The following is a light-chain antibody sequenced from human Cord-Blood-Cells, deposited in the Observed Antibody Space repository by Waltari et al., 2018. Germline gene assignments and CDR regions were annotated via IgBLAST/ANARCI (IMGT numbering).Light chain of an antibody. CDR3: QSYDSSLSGSV. CDR1: RSNIGAGSD. V-gene: IGLV1-40*01. CDR2: GNS. J-gene: IGLJ3*02. Sequence: QSVLTQPPSVSGAPGQRVTISCTGSRSNIGAGSDVHWYPQLPGKAPKLRIYGNSNRPSGVPDRFSGSKSGTSASLAITGLQAEDEADYYCQSYDSSLSGSVFGGGTKLTVL.